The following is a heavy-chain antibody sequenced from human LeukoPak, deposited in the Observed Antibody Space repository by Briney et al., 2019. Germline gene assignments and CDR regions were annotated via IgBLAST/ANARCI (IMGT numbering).Heavy chain of an antibody. CDR1: GITFSSYS. CDR3: ARVERGYSGYDDFDY. D-gene: IGHD5-12*01. J-gene: IGHJ4*02. Sequence: SGGSLRLSCAASGITFSSYSMNWVRQAPGKGLEWVSSTSSSSSYIYYADSVKGRFTISRDNAKNSLYLQMNSLRAEDTAVYYCARVERGYSGYDDFDYWGQGTLVTVSS. CDR2: TSSSSSYI. V-gene: IGHV3-21*01.